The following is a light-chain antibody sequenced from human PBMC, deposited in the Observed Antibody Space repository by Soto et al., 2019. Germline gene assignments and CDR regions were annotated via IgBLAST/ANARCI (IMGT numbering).Light chain of an antibody. V-gene: IGKV3-15*01. CDR3: QQYNKWIT. J-gene: IGKJ5*01. CDR1: QSVSSN. CDR2: GAS. Sequence: EIGMTQAPATRSVSPGVRATRSCRASQSVSSNLAWYQQKPGQAPRLLIYGASTRATGIPARFSGSWSGTEFTLTISSLQSEDFAVYYCQQYNKWITFGQGTRLEIK.